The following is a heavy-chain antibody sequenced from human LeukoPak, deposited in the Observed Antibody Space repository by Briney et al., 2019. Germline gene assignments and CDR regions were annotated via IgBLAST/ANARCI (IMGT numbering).Heavy chain of an antibody. Sequence: SETLSLTCTVSGGSFSSYYWSWIRQPAGKGLEWIGCIYTSGTTNYNPSLKSRVTMSVDTSKNQFSLKLSSVTAADTAVYYCARDRRGYSGYATIYYYYYMDVWGKGTTVTVSS. CDR1: GGSFSSYY. V-gene: IGHV4-4*07. CDR2: IYTSGTT. D-gene: IGHD5-12*01. CDR3: ARDRRGYSGYATIYYYYYMDV. J-gene: IGHJ6*03.